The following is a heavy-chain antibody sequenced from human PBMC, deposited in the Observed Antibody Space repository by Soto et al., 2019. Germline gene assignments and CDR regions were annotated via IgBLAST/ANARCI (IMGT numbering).Heavy chain of an antibody. CDR1: GYSFTNNW. D-gene: IGHD3-10*01. CDR2: IDPSDSYS. CDR3: ARLGSSGQMDV. Sequence: GESLKISCKTSGYSFTNNWITWVRRMPGKGLEWVGRIDPSDSYSDYSPSFQGHVTISTEKSLSTAYLQRSSLKASDTAMYYCARLGSSGQMDVWGQGTTVTVSS. J-gene: IGHJ6*02. V-gene: IGHV5-10-1*01.